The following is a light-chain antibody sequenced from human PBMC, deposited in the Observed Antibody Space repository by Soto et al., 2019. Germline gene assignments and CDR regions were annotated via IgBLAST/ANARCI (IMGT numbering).Light chain of an antibody. J-gene: IGLJ1*01. CDR2: SNN. V-gene: IGLV1-44*01. CDR3: SSYAGSSNV. Sequence: QLVLTQPPSASGTPGQRVTISCSGSNSNIGSNSVNWYQQLPVRAPKLLIYSNNQRPSGVPDRFSGSKSGTSASLTVSGLQAEDEADYYCSSYAGSSNVFGTGTKVTVL. CDR1: NSNIGSNS.